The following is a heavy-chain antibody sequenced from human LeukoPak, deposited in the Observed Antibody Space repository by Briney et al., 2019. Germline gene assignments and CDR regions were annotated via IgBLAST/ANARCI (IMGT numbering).Heavy chain of an antibody. D-gene: IGHD5-12*01. Sequence: GGSLRLSCAASGFTFSNYWMAWVRQAPGKGLEWVAHINQDGSKEYYMDSVKARFTISRDNAKNSLSLQMNSLRAEDTAVYYCVRDGGVSGYDLLDYWGQGTLVTVSS. V-gene: IGHV3-7*01. CDR3: VRDGGVSGYDLLDY. CDR2: INQDGSKE. CDR1: GFTFSNYW. J-gene: IGHJ4*02.